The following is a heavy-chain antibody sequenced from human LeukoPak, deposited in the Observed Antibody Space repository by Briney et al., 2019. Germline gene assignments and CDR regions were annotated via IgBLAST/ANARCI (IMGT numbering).Heavy chain of an antibody. V-gene: IGHV4-39*07. CDR3: ARDGGRYCSGGSCPAGWFDP. J-gene: IGHJ5*02. CDR1: GGSISSSSYY. Sequence: PSETLSLTCTVSGGSISSSSYYWGWIRQPPGKGLEWIGSIYYSGSTYYNPSLKSRVTISVDTSKNQFSLKLSSVTAADTAVYYCARDGGRYCSGGSCPAGWFDPWGQGTLVTVSS. CDR2: IYYSGST. D-gene: IGHD2-15*01.